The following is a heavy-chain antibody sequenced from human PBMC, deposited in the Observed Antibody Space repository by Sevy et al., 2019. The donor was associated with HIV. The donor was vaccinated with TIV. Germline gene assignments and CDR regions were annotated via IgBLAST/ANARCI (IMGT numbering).Heavy chain of an antibody. J-gene: IGHJ3*02. CDR2: IWNDRSNK. D-gene: IGHD3-22*01. CDR3: ASLPNNYYDSSGYSGNDAFDI. Sequence: HGGSLRLSCAASGFTFSSYGMHWVRQAPGKGLEWVAVIWNDRSNKHYADSVKGRFTISRDNSKNTLYLQMNSLRAEDTAVYYCASLPNNYYDSSGYSGNDAFDIWGQGTMVTVSS. V-gene: IGHV3-33*01. CDR1: GFTFSSYG.